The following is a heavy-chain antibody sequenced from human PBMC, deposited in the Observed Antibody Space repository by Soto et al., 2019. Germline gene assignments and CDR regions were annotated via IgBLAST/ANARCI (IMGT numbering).Heavy chain of an antibody. CDR1: GYTFTSYA. D-gene: IGHD6-13*01. J-gene: IGHJ5*02. Sequence: ASVKVSCKASGYTFTSYAMHWVRQAPGQRLEWMGWINAGNGNTKYSQKFQGRVTITRDTSASTAYMELSSLRSEDTAVYYCARDGDSSSWFNWFDPWGQGTLVTVSS. CDR2: INAGNGNT. CDR3: ARDGDSSSWFNWFDP. V-gene: IGHV1-3*01.